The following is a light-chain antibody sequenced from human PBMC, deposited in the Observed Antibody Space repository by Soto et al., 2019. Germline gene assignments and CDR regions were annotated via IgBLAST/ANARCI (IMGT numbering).Light chain of an antibody. Sequence: QSALTQPASVSGSPGQSITISCTGTSSDVGSYNLVSWYQQHPGKAPKLMIYEGSKRPSGVSNRFSGSESDNTASLTISGLQAEDEADYYCCSYAGSSTLVFGGGTKLTVL. CDR2: EGS. CDR1: SSDVGSYNL. J-gene: IGLJ2*01. V-gene: IGLV2-23*01. CDR3: CSYAGSSTLV.